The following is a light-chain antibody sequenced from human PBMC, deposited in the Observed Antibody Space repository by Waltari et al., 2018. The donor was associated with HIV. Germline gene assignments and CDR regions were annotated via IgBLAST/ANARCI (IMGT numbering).Light chain of an antibody. CDR1: NMGSKN. J-gene: IGLJ2*01. CDR2: RDS. V-gene: IGLV3-9*01. CDR3: HVWDSSTVV. Sequence: SYELTQPLSVSVALGQTARTNCGGNNMGSKNVHWYQQKPGQAPVLVIYRDSNRPSGIPERFSGSNSGNTATLTISRAQAGDEADYYCHVWDSSTVVFGGGTKLTVL.